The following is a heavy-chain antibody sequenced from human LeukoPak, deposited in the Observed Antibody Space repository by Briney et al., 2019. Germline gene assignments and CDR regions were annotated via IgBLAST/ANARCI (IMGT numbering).Heavy chain of an antibody. Sequence: PGGALRLSCAASGFTFEDYDMTWVRHAPGKVLEWVSGIKWNGGSKSYADSVRVRFTISRDNAKNSLYLQMNSLRAEDTALYYCARDRNDYDFWSGYSMSYFDYWGQGTLVTVSS. CDR3: ARDRNDYDFWSGYSMSYFDY. CDR1: GFTFEDYD. D-gene: IGHD3-3*01. V-gene: IGHV3-20*04. CDR2: IKWNGGSK. J-gene: IGHJ4*02.